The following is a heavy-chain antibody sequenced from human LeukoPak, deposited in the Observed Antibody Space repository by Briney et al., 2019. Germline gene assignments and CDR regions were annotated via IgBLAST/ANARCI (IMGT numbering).Heavy chain of an antibody. CDR3: ARGRTNFDY. D-gene: IGHD2-2*01. CDR1: GGSISTYY. CDR2: IYYSGST. Sequence: SETLSLTCTVSGGSISTYYWSWIRQPPGKGLEWIGYIYYSGSTNYNPSLKSRVTISVDTSKNQFSLKLSSVTAADTAVYYCARGRTNFDYWGQGTLVTVSS. J-gene: IGHJ4*02. V-gene: IGHV4-59*01.